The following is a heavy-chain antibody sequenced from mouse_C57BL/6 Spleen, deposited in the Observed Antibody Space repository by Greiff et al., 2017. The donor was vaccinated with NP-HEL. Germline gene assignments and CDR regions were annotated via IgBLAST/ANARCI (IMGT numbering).Heavy chain of an antibody. D-gene: IGHD2-4*01. J-gene: IGHJ1*03. V-gene: IGHV5-16*01. CDR2: INYDGSST. Sequence: EVMLVESEGGLVQPGSSMKLSCTASGFTFSDYYMAWVRQVPEKGLEWVANINYDGSSTYYLDSLKSRFIISRDNAKNILYLQMSSLKSEDTATYYCARDDYGGRYFDVWGTGTTVTVSS. CDR1: GFTFSDYY. CDR3: ARDDYGGRYFDV.